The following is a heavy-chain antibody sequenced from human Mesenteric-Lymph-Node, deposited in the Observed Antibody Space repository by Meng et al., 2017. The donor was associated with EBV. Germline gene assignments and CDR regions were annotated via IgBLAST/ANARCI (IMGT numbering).Heavy chain of an antibody. CDR2: MNPNIGNT. V-gene: IGHV1-8*01. CDR3: ARGVEGSGRDWYY. D-gene: IGHD3-10*01. J-gene: IGHJ4*02. CDR1: GYTFTTYD. Sequence: HAQLVQSGAEVKKPGASVKVDCKASGYTFTTYDINWVRQATGQGLEWMGWMNPNIGNTGYAQKFQGRVSMTRDTSISTAYMELSSLKSEDTAVYYCARGVEGSGRDWYYWGQGTLVTVSS.